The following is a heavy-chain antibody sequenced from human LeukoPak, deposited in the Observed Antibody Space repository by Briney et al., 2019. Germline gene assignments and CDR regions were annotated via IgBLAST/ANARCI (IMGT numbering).Heavy chain of an antibody. Sequence: GGSLRLSCAASGFPFDDYGMNWVRQVPGKGLEWVSGINWNGGSTGYADSVKGRFTISRDNAKNSLYLQMNSLRAEDTALYYCARDIVLIAVAVRGSFDIWGQGTLVTVSS. D-gene: IGHD6-19*01. V-gene: IGHV3-20*04. CDR2: INWNGGST. CDR3: ARDIVLIAVAVRGSFDI. J-gene: IGHJ4*02. CDR1: GFPFDDYG.